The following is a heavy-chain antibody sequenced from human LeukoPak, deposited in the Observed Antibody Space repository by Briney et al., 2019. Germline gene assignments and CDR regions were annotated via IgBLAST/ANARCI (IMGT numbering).Heavy chain of an antibody. CDR3: ARAPLQYYYYYYMDV. Sequence: SVKVSCKASGYTFTGYYIHWVRQAPGQGLEWMGGIIPIFGTANYAQKFQGRVTITADESTSTAYMELSSLRSEDTAVYYCARAPLQYYYYYYMDVWGKGTTVTISS. D-gene: IGHD3-16*02. CDR1: GYTFTGYY. J-gene: IGHJ6*03. CDR2: IIPIFGTA. V-gene: IGHV1-69*13.